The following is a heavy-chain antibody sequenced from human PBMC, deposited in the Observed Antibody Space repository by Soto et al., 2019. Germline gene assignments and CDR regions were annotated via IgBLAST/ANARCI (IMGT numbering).Heavy chain of an antibody. CDR3: ASSAANVLWFGELLG. D-gene: IGHD3-10*01. Sequence: ASVKVSCKASGYTFTSYDINWVRQATGQGLEWMGWMNPNSGNTGYAQKFQGRVTMTRNTSISTAYMGLSSLRSEDTAVYYCASSAANVLWFGELLGWGQGTLVTVSS. CDR1: GYTFTSYD. J-gene: IGHJ4*02. V-gene: IGHV1-8*01. CDR2: MNPNSGNT.